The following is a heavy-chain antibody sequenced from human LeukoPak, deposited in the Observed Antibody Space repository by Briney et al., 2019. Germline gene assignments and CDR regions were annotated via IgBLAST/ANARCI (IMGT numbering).Heavy chain of an antibody. CDR1: GGSFSGYY. D-gene: IGHD3-3*01. Sequence: PSETLSLTCAVYGGSFSGYYWSWIRQPPGKGLEWIGEINHSGSTNYNPSLKSRVTISVDTSKNQFSLKLSSVTAADTAVYYCARWVDYDFWSGPPLDWYFDLWGRGTLVTVSS. V-gene: IGHV4-34*01. J-gene: IGHJ2*01. CDR3: ARWVDYDFWSGPPLDWYFDL. CDR2: INHSGST.